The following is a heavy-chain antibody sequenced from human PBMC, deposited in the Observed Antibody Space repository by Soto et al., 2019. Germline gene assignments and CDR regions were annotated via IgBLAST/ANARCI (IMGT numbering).Heavy chain of an antibody. CDR3: ARGSDIVVVPAAFRQDYYYYYGMDV. Sequence: PSETLSLTCTVSGGSISSYYWSWIRQPPGKGLEWIGYIYYSGSTNYNPSLKSRVTISVDTSKNQFSLKLSSVTAADTAVYYCARGSDIVVVPAAFRQDYYYYYGMDVWGQGTTVTVSS. D-gene: IGHD2-2*01. CDR2: IYYSGST. V-gene: IGHV4-59*01. J-gene: IGHJ6*02. CDR1: GGSISSYY.